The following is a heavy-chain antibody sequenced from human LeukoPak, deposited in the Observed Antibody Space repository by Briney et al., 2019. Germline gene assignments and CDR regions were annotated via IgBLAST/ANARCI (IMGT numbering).Heavy chain of an antibody. J-gene: IGHJ4*02. CDR2: IYYSGST. CDR1: GGSISSRTYY. Sequence: PSGTLSLTCTVSGGSISSRTYYWGWIRQPPGKGLEWIGSIYYSGSTYYNPSLKSRVTISVDTSKNQFSLKLGSVTAADTAVYYCARRNTALGAFDYWGQGTLVTVSS. D-gene: IGHD5-18*01. CDR3: ARRNTALGAFDY. V-gene: IGHV4-39*01.